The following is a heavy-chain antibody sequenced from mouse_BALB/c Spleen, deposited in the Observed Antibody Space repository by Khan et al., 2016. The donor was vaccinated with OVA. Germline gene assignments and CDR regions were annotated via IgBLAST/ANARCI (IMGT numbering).Heavy chain of an antibody. J-gene: IGHJ2*01. V-gene: IGHV1-7*01. CDR3: ARDRIDY. CDR2: INPTSGYT. CDR1: GYTFTSYW. Sequence: QVQLQQSGAELAKPGASVKMSCKASGYTFTSYWMHWIKQRPGQGLEWIGYINPTSGYTDYNQKFKDKATLTADKSSSKAYMQLSSQTSDDSAVYYGARDRIDYWGQGTALTVSS.